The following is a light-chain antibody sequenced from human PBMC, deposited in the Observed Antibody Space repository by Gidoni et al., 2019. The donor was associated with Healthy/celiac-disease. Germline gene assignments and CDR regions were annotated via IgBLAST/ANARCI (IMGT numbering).Light chain of an antibody. J-gene: IGKJ4*01. CDR2: DAS. CDR1: QDISNY. Sequence: DIQRTQPPSSLSASVGDRGTITCQASQDISNYLNWYQQKPGKAPKLLIYDASNLETGVPSRFSGSGSGTDFTFTISSLQPEDIATYYCQQYDNLLLTFGGGTKVEIK. V-gene: IGKV1-33*01. CDR3: QQYDNLLLT.